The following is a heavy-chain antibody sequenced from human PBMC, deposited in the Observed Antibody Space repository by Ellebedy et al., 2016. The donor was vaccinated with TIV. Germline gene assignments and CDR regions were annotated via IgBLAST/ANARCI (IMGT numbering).Heavy chain of an antibody. D-gene: IGHD2-15*01. CDR1: GNSITSANFF. V-gene: IGHV4-39*01. J-gene: IGHJ5*02. CDR2: FYHPATT. CDR3: ARSRHYCSGGTCYPNWFDP. Sequence: MPSETLSLTCTVSGNSITSANFFWGWIRQPPGKGLEWIGSFYHPATTHYNPSLKSRATISEDTSKNQFSLRLSAVTAADTAVYYCARSRHYCSGGTCYPNWFDPWGQGTLVTVSS.